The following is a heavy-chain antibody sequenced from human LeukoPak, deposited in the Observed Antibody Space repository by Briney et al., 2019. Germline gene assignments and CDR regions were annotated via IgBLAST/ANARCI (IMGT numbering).Heavy chain of an antibody. V-gene: IGHV4-39*01. Sequence: SETLSFTCTVSGGSISSSSYYWGWIRQPPGKGLEWIGSIYYSGSTYYNPSLKSRVTISVDTSKIQFSLKLSSVTAADTAVYYCARQGYSSSWYPLGYWGQGTLVTVSS. CDR2: IYYSGST. D-gene: IGHD6-13*01. CDR1: GGSISSSSYY. CDR3: ARQGYSSSWYPLGY. J-gene: IGHJ4*02.